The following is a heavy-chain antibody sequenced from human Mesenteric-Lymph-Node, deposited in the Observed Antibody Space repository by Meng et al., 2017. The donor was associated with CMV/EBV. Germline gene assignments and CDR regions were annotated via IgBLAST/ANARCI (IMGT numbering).Heavy chain of an antibody. J-gene: IGHJ4*02. CDR2: ISSSGSTI. Sequence: GESLKISCAASGFTFSDYYMSWIRQAPGKGLEWVSYISSSGSTIYYADSVKGRFTISRDNAKNSLYLQMNSLRAEDTALYYCARDLAFYSFDYWGQGTLVTVSS. V-gene: IGHV3-11*01. CDR1: GFTFSDYY. D-gene: IGHD4-11*01. CDR3: ARDLAFYSFDY.